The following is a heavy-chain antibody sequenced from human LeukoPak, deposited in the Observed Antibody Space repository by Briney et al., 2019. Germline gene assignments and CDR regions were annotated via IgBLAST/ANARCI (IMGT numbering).Heavy chain of an antibody. CDR1: GGSFSGYY. D-gene: IGHD2-2*01. CDR3: ARVVVVPAGGTYSWFDP. J-gene: IGHJ5*02. Sequence: PSETLSLTCAVYGGSFSGYYWSWIRQPPGKGLEWIGEINHSGSTNYNPSLKSRVTISVDTSRNQFSLKLSSVTAADTAVYYCARVVVVPAGGTYSWFDPWGQGTLVTVSS. V-gene: IGHV4-34*01. CDR2: INHSGST.